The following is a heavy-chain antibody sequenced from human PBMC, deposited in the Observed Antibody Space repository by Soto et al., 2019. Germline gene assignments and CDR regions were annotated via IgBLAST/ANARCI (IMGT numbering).Heavy chain of an antibody. CDR1: GYTFTSYD. J-gene: IGHJ4*02. D-gene: IGHD3-10*01. V-gene: IGHV1-8*01. CDR2: MNPNSGNT. Sequence: GDSVKVSCKASGYTFTSYDMNWVRQATGQGLERMGWMNPNSGNTGYAQKFQGRVTMTKNTSISTAYMELSSLRSEDTAVYYCAQGRALRGVHCCCGRWGQGT. CDR3: AQGRALRGVHCCCGR.